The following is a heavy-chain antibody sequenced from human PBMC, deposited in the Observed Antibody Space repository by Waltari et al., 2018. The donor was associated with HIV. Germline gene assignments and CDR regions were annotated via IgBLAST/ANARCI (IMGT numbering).Heavy chain of an antibody. D-gene: IGHD2-2*01. CDR2: INTNRGAT. V-gene: IGHV1-2*02. CDR1: GYTFTGYY. Sequence: QVQLVQSAAEVTKPGASVKVSCKVSGYTFTGYYMHWVRQAPGQGLEWMGWINTNRGATNHAQKFQGRVTMTRDTSISTAYMELNSLRSHDTAVYYCAIPLPYCSTSSCPYFDPWGQGTLVTVSS. J-gene: IGHJ5*02. CDR3: AIPLPYCSTSSCPYFDP.